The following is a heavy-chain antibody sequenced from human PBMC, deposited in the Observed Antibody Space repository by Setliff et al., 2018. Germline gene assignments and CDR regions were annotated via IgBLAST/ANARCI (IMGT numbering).Heavy chain of an antibody. CDR2: ISGSSSYI. D-gene: IGHD3-22*01. CDR3: ARAHYYDSSPRNA. V-gene: IGHV3-21*01. J-gene: IGHJ5*02. Sequence: GGSLRLSCAASGFTFSSNNMHWVRQAPGKGLEWVSCISGSSSYIYYADSVKGRFTISRDNAKNSLYLQMNSLRAEDTAVYYCARAHYYDSSPRNAWGQGTLVTVSS. CDR1: GFTFSSNN.